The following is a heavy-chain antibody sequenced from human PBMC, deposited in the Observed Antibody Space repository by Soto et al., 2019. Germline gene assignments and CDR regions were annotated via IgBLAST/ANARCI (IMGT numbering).Heavy chain of an antibody. V-gene: IGHV3-9*01. CDR3: AKDVVAARHDAFDI. Sequence: PGGSLRLSCAASGFTFDDYAMHWVRQAPGKGLEWASGISWNSGSIGYADSVKGRFTISRDNAKNSLYLQMNSLRAEDTALYYCAKDVVAARHDAFDIWGQGTMVTVSS. CDR2: ISWNSGSI. J-gene: IGHJ3*02. D-gene: IGHD2-15*01. CDR1: GFTFDDYA.